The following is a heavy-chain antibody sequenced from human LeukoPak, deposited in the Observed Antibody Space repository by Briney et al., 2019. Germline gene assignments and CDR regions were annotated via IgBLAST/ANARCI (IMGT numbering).Heavy chain of an antibody. CDR1: SYSISSGYY. Sequence: SETLSLTCTVSSYSISSGYYWGWIRQPPGKGLEWIGSIYHSGSTYYNPSLKSRVTISVDTSKNQFSLRLSSVTAADTAVYYCARVPHGETIFGVVLYWFDPWGQGTLVTDSS. J-gene: IGHJ5*02. D-gene: IGHD3-3*01. CDR3: ARVPHGETIFGVVLYWFDP. CDR2: IYHSGST. V-gene: IGHV4-38-2*02.